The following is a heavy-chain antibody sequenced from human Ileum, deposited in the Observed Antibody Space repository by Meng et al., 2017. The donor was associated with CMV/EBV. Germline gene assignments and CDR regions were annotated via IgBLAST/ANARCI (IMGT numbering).Heavy chain of an antibody. Sequence: ASVKVSCKASGYTFIDYYMHWVRQAPGQGLEWMGWINPNSGGTNYAQKFQGRVTMTRDTSISTAYMELSRLRSDDTAVYYCARDKSAYSSSWYTPGAYWGQGTLVTVSS. J-gene: IGHJ4*02. D-gene: IGHD6-13*01. CDR1: GYTFIDYY. V-gene: IGHV1-2*02. CDR3: ARDKSAYSSSWYTPGAY. CDR2: INPNSGGT.